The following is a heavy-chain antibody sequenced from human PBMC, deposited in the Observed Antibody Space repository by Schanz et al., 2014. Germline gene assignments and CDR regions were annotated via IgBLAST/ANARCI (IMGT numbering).Heavy chain of an antibody. J-gene: IGHJ4*02. V-gene: IGHV3-23*04. CDR3: VKTDAGWRFDY. D-gene: IGHD6-19*01. CDR1: GFTVSGNH. Sequence: EVQVVESGGGLVQPGGSLRLSCAASGFTVSGNHMSWVRQAPGKGLEWVSGISDRGDGTNYGDSVRGRFTISRDNSRNTVYLQMNNVGVDDTATYYCVKTDAGWRFDYWGQGTLVIVSS. CDR2: SDRGDGT.